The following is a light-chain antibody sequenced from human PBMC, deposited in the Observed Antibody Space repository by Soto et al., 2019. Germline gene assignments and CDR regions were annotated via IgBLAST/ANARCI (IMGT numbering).Light chain of an antibody. Sequence: ETVMTQSPATLSVPPGERPTLSCRASQSVSSNLAGYQHKPGQAPRLLIYDASTRATGIPARFSGSGSGTEFTPAISGLQSVDFAVYYCQQYNTWPLSFGPGTKVYLK. CDR1: QSVSSN. CDR3: QQYNTWPLS. J-gene: IGKJ3*01. CDR2: DAS. V-gene: IGKV3-15*01.